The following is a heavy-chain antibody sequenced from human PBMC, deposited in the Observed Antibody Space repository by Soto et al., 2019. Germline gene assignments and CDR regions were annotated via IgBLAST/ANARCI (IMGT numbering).Heavy chain of an antibody. D-gene: IGHD2-21*02. CDR2: FDHEDGET. Sequence: ASVKVSCKVSGYTLTELSMHWVRQAPGKGLEWMGGFDHEDGETIYAQKFQGRVTMTEDTSTDTAYMELSSLRSEDTAVYYCATGRVTHNIVVETAPFDXWGQGTLVTVSX. V-gene: IGHV1-24*01. CDR3: ATGRVTHNIVVETAPFDX. CDR1: GYTLTELS. J-gene: IGHJ4*02.